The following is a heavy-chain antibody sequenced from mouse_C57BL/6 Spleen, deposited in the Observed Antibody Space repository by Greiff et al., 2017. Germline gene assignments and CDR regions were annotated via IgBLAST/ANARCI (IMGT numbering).Heavy chain of an antibody. J-gene: IGHJ1*03. V-gene: IGHV5-9*01. CDR1: GFTFSSYT. CDR3: ARHGDGWYFDV. CDR2: ISGGGGNT. D-gene: IGHD3-3*01. Sequence: EVHLVESGGGLVKPGGSLKLSCAASGFTFSSYTMSWVRQTPEKRLEWVATISGGGGNTYYPDSVKGRFTIARDTAKNTLYLQMSSLRSEDTALYYCARHGDGWYFDVWGTGTTVTVSS.